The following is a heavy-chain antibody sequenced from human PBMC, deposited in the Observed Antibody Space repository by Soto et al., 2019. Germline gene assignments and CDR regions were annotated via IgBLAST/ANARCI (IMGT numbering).Heavy chain of an antibody. CDR2: INGGNGNT. CDR3: ASSSWAGNIFYYGMDV. J-gene: IGHJ6*02. CDR1: GQSLTSYA. D-gene: IGHD3-9*01. V-gene: IGHV1-3*01. Sequence: QVQLVQSGADVKQSGASVRASCKASGQSLTSYAMHWVRQAPGQRLEWMGWINGGNGNTRNSPKFQDRVTITRDTSASTVYMEVSSLRSEDTAVYFCASSSWAGNIFYYGMDVWGQGTTVTVS.